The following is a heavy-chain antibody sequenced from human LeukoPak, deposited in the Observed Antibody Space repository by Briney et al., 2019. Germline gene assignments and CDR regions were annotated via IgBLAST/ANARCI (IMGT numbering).Heavy chain of an antibody. CDR1: GLTFSSYA. Sequence: GGSLRLSCAASGLTFSSYAMMWLRQAPGKGLEWVSAITGSGGWALYADSVKDRFTISRDNSKNTLYLQMSSLRAEDTAVYYCAKDPNGDYIGAFDIWGQGTMVTVSS. D-gene: IGHD4-17*01. V-gene: IGHV3-23*01. J-gene: IGHJ3*02. CDR3: AKDPNGDYIGAFDI. CDR2: ITGSGGWA.